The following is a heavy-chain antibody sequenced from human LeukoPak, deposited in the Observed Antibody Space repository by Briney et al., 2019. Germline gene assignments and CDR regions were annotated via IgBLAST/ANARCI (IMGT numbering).Heavy chain of an antibody. CDR2: INPSGGST. Sequence: ASVKVSCKASGYTFTSYYMHWVRQAPGQGLEWMGIINPSGGSTSYAQKFQGRVTMTTDTSTSTAYMELRSLRSDDTAVYYCARSIMITFGGVIGFDYWGQGTLVTASS. CDR3: ARSIMITFGGVIGFDY. J-gene: IGHJ4*02. V-gene: IGHV1-46*01. D-gene: IGHD3-16*02. CDR1: GYTFTSYY.